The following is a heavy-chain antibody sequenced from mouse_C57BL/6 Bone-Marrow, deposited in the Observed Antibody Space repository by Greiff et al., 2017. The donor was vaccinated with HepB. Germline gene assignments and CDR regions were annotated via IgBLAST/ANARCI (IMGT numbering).Heavy chain of an antibody. V-gene: IGHV14-1*01. CDR2: IDPEDGDT. D-gene: IGHD2-4*01. J-gene: IGHJ4*01. CDR3: TTRITRAMDY. Sequence: VHVKQSGAELVRPGASVKLSCTASGFNIKDYYMHWVKQRPEQGLEWIGRIDPEDGDTEYAPKFQGKATMTADTSSNTAYLQLSSLTSEDTAVYYCTTRITRAMDYWGQGTSVTVSS. CDR1: GFNIKDYY.